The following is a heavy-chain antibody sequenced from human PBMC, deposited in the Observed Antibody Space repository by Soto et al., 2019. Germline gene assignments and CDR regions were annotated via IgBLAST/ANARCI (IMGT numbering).Heavy chain of an antibody. CDR3: AREAAGTGYYYYAMDV. D-gene: IGHD6-19*01. V-gene: IGHV4-59*01. J-gene: IGHJ6*02. CDR2: IYYSGST. Sequence: TSETLSLTCTVSGGSISTYYWSWIRQPPGKGLEWIGYIYYSGSTNYNPSLKSRVTISVDTSKNQFSLKLSSVTAADTAVYYCAREAAGTGYYYYAMDVWGQGATVTVSS. CDR1: GGSISTYY.